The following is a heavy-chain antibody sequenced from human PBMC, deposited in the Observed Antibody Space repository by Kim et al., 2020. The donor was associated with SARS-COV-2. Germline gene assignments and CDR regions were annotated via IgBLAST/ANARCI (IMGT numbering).Heavy chain of an antibody. D-gene: IGHD3-22*01. V-gene: IGHV4-59*01. Sequence: SETLSLTCTVSGGSISSYYWSWIRQPQGKGLEWIGYIYYSGRTNYNPSLKSRVTISVDTSTNQFSLTLSSVTAAATAVYYCATGGHSSIWPLGYWGQGT. J-gene: IGHJ4*02. CDR2: IYYSGRT. CDR3: ATGGHSSIWPLGY. CDR1: GGSISSYY.